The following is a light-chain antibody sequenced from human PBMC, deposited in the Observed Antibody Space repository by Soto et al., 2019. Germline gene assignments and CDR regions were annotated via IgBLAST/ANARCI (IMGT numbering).Light chain of an antibody. CDR2: GIS. J-gene: IGKJ5*01. V-gene: IGKV3-15*01. CDR1: QSVNSN. Sequence: IVMTHAPDTLSLSPGERATLSCRASQSVNSNYLAWYQQHPGQPPRLLIYGISTRATGIPARFSGSGSGTEFSLTISSLQSEDFAVYYCQQYSKWPITFGQGTRL. CDR3: QQYSKWPIT.